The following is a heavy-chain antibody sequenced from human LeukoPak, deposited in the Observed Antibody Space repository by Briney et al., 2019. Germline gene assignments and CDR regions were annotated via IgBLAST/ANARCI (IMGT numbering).Heavy chain of an antibody. Sequence: SETLSLTCTVSGDSINTYYWSWIRQPPGKGLEWIGYIYYSGSTNYNPSLKSRLTMSVDTSRNQFSLKLSSVTAADTAVYYWARACSAATCPFDHWGQGTLVTVSS. J-gene: IGHJ4*02. D-gene: IGHD2-15*01. CDR1: GDSINTYY. V-gene: IGHV4-59*01. CDR2: IYYSGST. CDR3: ARACSAATCPFDH.